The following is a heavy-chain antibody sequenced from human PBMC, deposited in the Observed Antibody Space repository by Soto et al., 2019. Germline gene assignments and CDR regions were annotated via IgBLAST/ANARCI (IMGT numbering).Heavy chain of an antibody. V-gene: IGHV1-18*01. Sequence: HLVQSGPEVKKPGASITVSCKTSGDTFTNFGLSWVRQAPGQGLEWMGWIATYNSNRNYAQKFQGTLNLTTDTSTSPAYMELKSLGYDDTAVYYCARVLRGVVNWFDPWGQGTLVTVSS. CDR1: GDTFTNFG. CDR2: IATYNSNR. J-gene: IGHJ5*02. D-gene: IGHD3-10*01. CDR3: ARVLRGVVNWFDP.